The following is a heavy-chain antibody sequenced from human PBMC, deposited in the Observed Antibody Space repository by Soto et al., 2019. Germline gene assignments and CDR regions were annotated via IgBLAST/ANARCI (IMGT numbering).Heavy chain of an antibody. CDR1: GFSLSTSGVG. Sequence: QITLKESGPTLVKPTQTLTLTCTFSGFSLSTSGVGVGWIRQPPGKALEWLALIYWDDDKRYSPSLKSRLTITKDTSKNQVVLTMTNMDPVDTATYYCAHDITMVRGASNWFDPWGQGTLVTVSS. V-gene: IGHV2-5*02. CDR2: IYWDDDK. J-gene: IGHJ5*02. CDR3: AHDITMVRGASNWFDP. D-gene: IGHD3-10*01.